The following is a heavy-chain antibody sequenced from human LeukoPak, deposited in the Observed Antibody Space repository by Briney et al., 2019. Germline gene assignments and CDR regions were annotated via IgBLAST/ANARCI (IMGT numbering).Heavy chain of an antibody. Sequence: PGGSLRLSCAASGFSFSSYWMSWVRQPPGKGLEWIGYIHYSGSTSYNPSLKSRVTISVDTSKNQFSLKLRFVTPADTAVFYCARTTEGYCSGGNCYYYYYYMDVWGKGTTVTVSS. J-gene: IGHJ6*03. V-gene: IGHV4-59*01. CDR3: ARTTEGYCSGGNCYYYYYYMDV. CDR2: IHYSGST. CDR1: GFSFSSYW. D-gene: IGHD2-15*01.